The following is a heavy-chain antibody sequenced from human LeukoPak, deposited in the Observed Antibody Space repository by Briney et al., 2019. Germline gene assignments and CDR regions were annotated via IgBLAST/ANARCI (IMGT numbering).Heavy chain of an antibody. Sequence: PGGSLRLSCAASGFTFSSYAMHWVRQAPGKGLEWVAVISYDGSNKYYADSVKGRFTISRDNSKNTLYLQMSSLRAEDTAVYYCARVSVEMATASDYWGQGTLVTVSS. CDR3: ARVSVEMATASDY. D-gene: IGHD5-24*01. CDR2: ISYDGSNK. J-gene: IGHJ4*02. V-gene: IGHV3-30-3*01. CDR1: GFTFSSYA.